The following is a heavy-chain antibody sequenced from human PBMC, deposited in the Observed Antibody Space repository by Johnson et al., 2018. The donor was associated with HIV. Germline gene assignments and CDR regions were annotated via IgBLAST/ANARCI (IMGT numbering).Heavy chain of an antibody. J-gene: IGHJ3*02. V-gene: IGHV3-20*04. CDR3: AREDQDAFDI. CDR1: GFTFSDYY. CDR2: INWNGGST. Sequence: VQLVESGGGLVKPGGSLRLSCAASGFTFSDYYMSWVRQAPGKGLEWVSGINWNGGSTGFADSVKGRFTISRDNAKNSMYLQMNSLRAEDTAVYYCAREDQDAFDIWGQGTMVTVSS.